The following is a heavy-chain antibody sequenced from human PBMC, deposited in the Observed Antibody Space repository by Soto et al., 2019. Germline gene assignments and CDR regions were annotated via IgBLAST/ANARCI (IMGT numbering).Heavy chain of an antibody. CDR2: FDPEDGET. V-gene: IGHV1-24*01. D-gene: IGHD6-6*01. Sequence: ASVKVSCKVSGYTLTELSMHWVRQAPGKGLEWMGGFDPEDGETIYAQKFQGRVTMTEDTSTDIAYMELSSLRSEDTAVYYCATDRLYSSSSHYYYYGMDVWGQGTTVTVSS. J-gene: IGHJ6*02. CDR3: ATDRLYSSSSHYYYYGMDV. CDR1: GYTLTELS.